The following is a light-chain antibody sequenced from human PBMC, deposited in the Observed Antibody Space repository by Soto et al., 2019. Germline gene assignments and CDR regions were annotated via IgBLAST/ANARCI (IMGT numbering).Light chain of an antibody. J-gene: IGLJ2*01. V-gene: IGLV2-11*01. CDR3: SAFAGDVNVI. Sequence: QSALTQPRSVSGSPGQSVTISCTGTSSDVGGYNYVSWYQQHPGTAPKLMISEVSKRPSGVPDRFSGSKSGNTASLTVSGLQAEDEADYYCSAFAGDVNVIFGGGTKLTVL. CDR1: SSDVGGYNY. CDR2: EVS.